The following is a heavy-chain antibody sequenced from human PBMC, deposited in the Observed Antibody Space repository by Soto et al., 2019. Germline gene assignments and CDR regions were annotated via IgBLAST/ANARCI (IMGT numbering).Heavy chain of an antibody. CDR1: GASIISSDW. CDR2: MSHSGTT. V-gene: IGHV4-4*02. Sequence: QVQLQESGPGLVMPSGTLSLTCAVSGASIISSDWWNWVRQPPGKGLEWIGEMSHSGTTIYNPSLKGRVTISVDVSKNHFSLNLPSVTAADTAVYYCARDFKAPKDAWAFDYWGRGTLVTVSS. D-gene: IGHD3-16*01. CDR3: ARDFKAPKDAWAFDY. J-gene: IGHJ4*02.